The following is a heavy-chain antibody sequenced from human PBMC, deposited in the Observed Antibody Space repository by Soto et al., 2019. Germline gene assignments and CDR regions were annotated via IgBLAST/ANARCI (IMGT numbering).Heavy chain of an antibody. J-gene: IGHJ4*02. CDR2: ISYDGSNK. CDR3: AKDRIAAAGTLDY. CDR1: GFTFSSYG. Sequence: GGSLSLSCAASGFTFSSYGMHWVRQAPGKGLEWVAVISYDGSNKYYADSVKGRFTISRDNSKNTLYLQMNSLRAEDTAVYYCAKDRIAAAGTLDYWGQGTLVTVSS. D-gene: IGHD6-13*01. V-gene: IGHV3-30*18.